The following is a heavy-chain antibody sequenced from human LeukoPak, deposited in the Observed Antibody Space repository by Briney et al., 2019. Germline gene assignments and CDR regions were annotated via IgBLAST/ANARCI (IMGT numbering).Heavy chain of an antibody. D-gene: IGHD3-16*01. J-gene: IGHJ6*02. CDR1: GFTFMNYA. CDR3: ARGGGLDV. V-gene: IGHV3-23*01. Sequence: GGSLRLSCAGSGFTFMNYAMSWVRQAPGKGLEWVSSIDGSGDNRYYADSVKGRFTISRDNSKNTLYLQMNSLRAEDTAIYYCARGGGLDVWGQGATVTVSS. CDR2: IDGSGDNR.